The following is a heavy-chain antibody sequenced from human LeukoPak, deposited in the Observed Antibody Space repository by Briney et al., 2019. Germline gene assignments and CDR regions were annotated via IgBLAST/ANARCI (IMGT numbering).Heavy chain of an antibody. D-gene: IGHD6-13*01. V-gene: IGHV4-59*10. J-gene: IGHJ3*02. Sequence: PSETLSLTCTVYGGSFSGHYWSWVRQPAGKGLEWIGGIYTSGSTNYNPSLKSRVTISVDTSKTQLSLKRSSVTAADTAVYYCARSIAAAKKPYDAFDIWGQGTMVTVSS. CDR3: ARSIAAAKKPYDAFDI. CDR2: IYTSGST. CDR1: GGSFSGHY.